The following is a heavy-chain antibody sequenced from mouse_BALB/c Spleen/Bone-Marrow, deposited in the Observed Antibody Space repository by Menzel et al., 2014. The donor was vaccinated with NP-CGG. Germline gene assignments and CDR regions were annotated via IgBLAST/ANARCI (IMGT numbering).Heavy chain of an antibody. CDR2: ISGGGRP. CDR1: GFTFNNYA. D-gene: IGHD2-2*01. J-gene: IGHJ3*01. CDR3: ARGGDGYAPAWFAY. V-gene: IGHV5-6-5*01. Sequence: EVQGVESGGGLVKPGGSLKLSCAASGFTFNNYAMSWVRQTPEKRLEWVASISGGGRPYYPDNLKGRFTISRDNARNILYLQMSGRGSEGPALYSGARGGDGYAPAWFAYWGQGPLVPVS.